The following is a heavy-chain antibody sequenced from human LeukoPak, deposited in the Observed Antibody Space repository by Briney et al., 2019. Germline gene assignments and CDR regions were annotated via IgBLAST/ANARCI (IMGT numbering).Heavy chain of an antibody. CDR1: GFTFDDYT. V-gene: IGHV3-43*01. CDR3: ASGYRQKCYFDS. CDR2: ISWDGGIT. Sequence: GGSLRLSCAASGFTFDDYTMHWVRQTPGKGLEWVSLISWDGGITGYADSVQGRFTVSRDNNKNSLYLQMNSVRPEDTALYYCASGYRQKCYFDSWGQGSLVTVSS. D-gene: IGHD3-22*01. J-gene: IGHJ4*02.